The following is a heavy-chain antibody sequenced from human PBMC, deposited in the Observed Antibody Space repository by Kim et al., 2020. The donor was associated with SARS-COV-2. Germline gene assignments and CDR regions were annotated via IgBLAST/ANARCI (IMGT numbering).Heavy chain of an antibody. V-gene: IGHV3-7*01. D-gene: IGHD3-3*01. CDR2: IKQDGSEK. CDR3: ARDLYDFWSGYLGVYYYYYGMDV. J-gene: IGHJ6*02. CDR1: GFTFSSYW. Sequence: GGSLRLSCAASGFTFSSYWMSWVRQAPGKGLEWVANIKQDGSEKYYVDSVKGRFTISRDNAKNSLYLQMNSLRAEDTAVYYCARDLYDFWSGYLGVYYYYYGMDVWGQGTTVTVSS.